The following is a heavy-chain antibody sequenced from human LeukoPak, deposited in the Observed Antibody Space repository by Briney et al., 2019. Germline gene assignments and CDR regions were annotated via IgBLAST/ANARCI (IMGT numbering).Heavy chain of an antibody. V-gene: IGHV3-66*01. D-gene: IGHD6-6*01. CDR3: ARVDSSLYYYYGMDV. Sequence: GGSLRLSCAASGFTVSSNYMSWVRQAPGKGLEWVSVIYSGGSTYYADSVKGRFTISRDNSKNPLYLQMNSLRAEDTAVYYCARVDSSLYYYYGMDVWGQGTTVTVSS. CDR2: IYSGGST. J-gene: IGHJ6*02. CDR1: GFTVSSNY.